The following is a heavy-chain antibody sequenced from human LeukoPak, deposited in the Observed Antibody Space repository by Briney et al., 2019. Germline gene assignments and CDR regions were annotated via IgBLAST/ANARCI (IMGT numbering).Heavy chain of an antibody. CDR2: IDGDGSTT. CDR1: GFTFSSYS. D-gene: IGHD2-15*01. CDR3: ARSSGYVDY. V-gene: IGHV3-74*01. Sequence: GGSLRLSCAASGFTFSSYSMNWVRQAPGKGLVWVSRIDGDGSTTSYADSVKGRFTISRDNAKNTLYLQMNSLRAEDTAVYHCARSSGYVDYWGQGTLVTVSS. J-gene: IGHJ4*02.